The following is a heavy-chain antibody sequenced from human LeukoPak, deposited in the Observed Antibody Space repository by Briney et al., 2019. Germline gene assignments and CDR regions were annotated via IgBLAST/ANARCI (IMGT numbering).Heavy chain of an antibody. V-gene: IGHV1-69*13. D-gene: IGHD2-2*01. CDR1: GYTFTSYG. CDR3: VRDLRDIVVVPAAHNLYYYYGMDV. Sequence: SVKVSCKASGYTFTSYGISWVRQAPGQGLEWMGGIIPIFGTANYAQKFQGRVTITADESTSTAYMELSSLRSEDTAVYYCVRDLRDIVVVPAAHNLYYYYGMDVWGQGTTVTVS. CDR2: IIPIFGTA. J-gene: IGHJ6*02.